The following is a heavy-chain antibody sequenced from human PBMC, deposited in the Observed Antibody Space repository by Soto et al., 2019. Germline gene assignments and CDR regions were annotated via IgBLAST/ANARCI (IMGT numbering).Heavy chain of an antibody. CDR3: ARHGYYYGSGSYYKDGMDV. CDR2: IYYSGST. J-gene: IGHJ6*02. Sequence: SETLSLTCTVSGGSISSYYWSWIRQPPGKGLEWIGYIYYSGSTNYNPSLKSRVTISVDTSKNQFSLKLSSVTAADTAVYYCARHGYYYGSGSYYKDGMDVWGQGTTVTVSS. D-gene: IGHD3-10*01. V-gene: IGHV4-59*08. CDR1: GGSISSYY.